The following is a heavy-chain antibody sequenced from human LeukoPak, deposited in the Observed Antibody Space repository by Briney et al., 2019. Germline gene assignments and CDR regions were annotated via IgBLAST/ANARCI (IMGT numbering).Heavy chain of an antibody. J-gene: IGHJ4*02. V-gene: IGHV3-23*01. Sequence: PGGSLRLSCAASGFTFSGHAMSWVRQAPGKGLEWVSVISESGDTTYYADSAKGRFTMSRDNSKNTLYLQMNSLRAEDTAVYYCAKEGHAYGSPYYFDYWGQGTLVTVSS. D-gene: IGHD4-17*01. CDR1: GFTFSGHA. CDR3: AKEGHAYGSPYYFDY. CDR2: ISESGDTT.